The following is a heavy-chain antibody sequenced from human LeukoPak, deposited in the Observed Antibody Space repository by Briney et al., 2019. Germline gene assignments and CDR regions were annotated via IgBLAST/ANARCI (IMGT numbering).Heavy chain of an antibody. CDR2: INAGNGNT. V-gene: IGHV1-3*01. Sequence: ASVKVSCKASGYTFTSYAMHWVRQAPGQRLEWMGWINAGNGNTKYSQKFQGRVTITRDTSASTAYMELSSLRSEDTAVYYCARDSEPLLELSKKKPEPLDYWGQGTLVTVSS. D-gene: IGHD1-14*01. CDR1: GYTFTSYA. CDR3: ARDSEPLLELSKKKPEPLDY. J-gene: IGHJ4*02.